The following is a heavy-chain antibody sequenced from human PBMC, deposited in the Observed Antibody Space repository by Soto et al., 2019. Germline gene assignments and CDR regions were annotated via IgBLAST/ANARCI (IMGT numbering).Heavy chain of an antibody. CDR2: IIPIFGTA. J-gene: IGHJ5*02. Sequence: QVQLVQSGAEVKKPGSSVKVSCKASGGTFSSYAISWVRQAPGQGLEWMGGIIPIFGTANYAQKFQGRVTITADESTGTAYMGLSSLRSEDTGVYYCARGLGYCSGGSCYSFVNWFDPWGQGTLVTVSS. D-gene: IGHD2-15*01. CDR1: GGTFSSYA. CDR3: ARGLGYCSGGSCYSFVNWFDP. V-gene: IGHV1-69*01.